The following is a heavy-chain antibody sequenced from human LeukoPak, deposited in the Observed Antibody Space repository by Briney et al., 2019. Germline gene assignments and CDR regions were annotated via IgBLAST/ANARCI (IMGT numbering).Heavy chain of an antibody. Sequence: GGSLGLSCAASGFTFSSYAMSWVRQAPGKGLEWVSAISGSGGSTYYADSVKGRFTISRDNSKNTLYLQMNSLRAEDTAVYYCAKDSRYYDSSGLFDYWGQGTLVTVSS. V-gene: IGHV3-23*01. J-gene: IGHJ4*02. D-gene: IGHD3-22*01. CDR1: GFTFSSYA. CDR3: AKDSRYYDSSGLFDY. CDR2: ISGSGGST.